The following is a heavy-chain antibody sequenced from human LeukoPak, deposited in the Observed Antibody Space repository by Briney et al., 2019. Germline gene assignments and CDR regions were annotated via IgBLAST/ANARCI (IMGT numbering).Heavy chain of an antibody. D-gene: IGHD2-2*01. Sequence: PGGSLRLSCVASGFTFSSYSMNWVRQAPGRGLEWVSYIRSSGNTLYYADSVQGRFTISRDNARNSLYLQMNSLRAEDTAVYYCARDPNALDYWGQGTLVTVSS. CDR1: GFTFSSYS. CDR2: IRSSGNTL. CDR3: ARDPNALDY. V-gene: IGHV3-48*01. J-gene: IGHJ4*02.